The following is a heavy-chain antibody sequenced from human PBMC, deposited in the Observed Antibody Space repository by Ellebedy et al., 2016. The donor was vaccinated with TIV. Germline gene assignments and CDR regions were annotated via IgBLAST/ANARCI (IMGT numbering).Heavy chain of an antibody. CDR2: IWYDGGNK. J-gene: IGHJ3*02. CDR3: ARDKVTMIPRHAFDI. V-gene: IGHV3-33*01. CDR1: GFTFSSYG. D-gene: IGHD3-22*01. Sequence: GGSLRLXXAASGFTFSSYGMHWVRQAPGKGLEWVAVIWYDGGNKYYADSVKGRFTISRDNSKNTLYLQMNSLRAEDTAVYYCARDKVTMIPRHAFDIWGQGTMVTVSS.